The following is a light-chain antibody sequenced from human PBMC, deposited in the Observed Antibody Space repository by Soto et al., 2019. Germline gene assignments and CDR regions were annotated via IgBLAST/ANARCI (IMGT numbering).Light chain of an antibody. CDR2: DAS. CDR3: QQYNTYAT. J-gene: IGKJ5*01. CDR1: QNIRNL. Sequence: DIQLTQSPSSLSASVGDRFTITCRASQNIRNLLAWYQQKPGKAPKPLIYDASTLKTGVPSRFSGSGSGSEFNFTITGLQPDDFATYFCQQYNTYATFGQGTRLEIK. V-gene: IGKV1-5*01.